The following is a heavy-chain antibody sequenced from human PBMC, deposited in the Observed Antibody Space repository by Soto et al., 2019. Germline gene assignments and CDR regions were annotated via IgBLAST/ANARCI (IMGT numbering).Heavy chain of an antibody. V-gene: IGHV1-69*13. J-gene: IGHJ6*02. Sequence: ASVKVSCKASGGTFSSYAISWVRQAPGQGLEWMGGIIPIFGTASYAQKFQGRVTITADESTSTAYMELSSLRSEDTAVYYCARGAEGYCTNGVCLDYYYGMDVWGQGTTVTVSS. CDR1: GGTFSSYA. D-gene: IGHD2-8*01. CDR2: IIPIFGTA. CDR3: ARGAEGYCTNGVCLDYYYGMDV.